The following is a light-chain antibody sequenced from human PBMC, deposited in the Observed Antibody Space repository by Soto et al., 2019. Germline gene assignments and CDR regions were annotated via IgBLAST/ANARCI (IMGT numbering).Light chain of an antibody. J-gene: IGKJ1*01. CDR1: QSVRSN. Sequence: EIVMTQSPATLSGSPGERATLSCRASQSVRSNVAWYQQKPGQAPRLLVYGASTRATGIPARFSGSGSGTEFTLTISSLQSEDLGVYYCQQYNNWPPWTFGQGTKV. CDR3: QQYNNWPPWT. V-gene: IGKV3-15*01. CDR2: GAS.